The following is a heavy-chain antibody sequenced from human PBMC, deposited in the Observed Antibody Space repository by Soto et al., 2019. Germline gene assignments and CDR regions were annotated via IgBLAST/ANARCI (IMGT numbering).Heavy chain of an antibody. CDR3: ARDQLYYNDISGRPLNAFDV. Sequence: GGSLRLSCAASGFTFRNYGMNWVRQAPGKGLEWVSYIGIGSSTKYYADSVKGRFTISRDNAKDSLYLQMNSLRAEDTAVYYCARDQLYYNDISGRPLNAFDVWGQGTMVTVS. V-gene: IGHV3-48*01. CDR1: GFTFRNYG. CDR2: IGIGSSTK. D-gene: IGHD3-22*01. J-gene: IGHJ3*01.